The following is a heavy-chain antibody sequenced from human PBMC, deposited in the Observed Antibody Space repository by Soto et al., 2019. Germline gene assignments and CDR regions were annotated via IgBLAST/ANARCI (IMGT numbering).Heavy chain of an antibody. V-gene: IGHV3-30*03. D-gene: IGHD3-10*01. CDR1: GFTFSSYG. J-gene: IGHJ6*02. CDR2: ISYDGSNK. Sequence: QVQLVESGGGVVQPGRSLRLSCAASGFTFSSYGMHWVRQAPGKGLEWVAVISYDGSNKYYADSVKGRFTISRDNSKNTLYLQMNSLRAEDTAVYYCAPYYYGSGTSYYYGMDVWGQGTTVTVSS. CDR3: APYYYGSGTSYYYGMDV.